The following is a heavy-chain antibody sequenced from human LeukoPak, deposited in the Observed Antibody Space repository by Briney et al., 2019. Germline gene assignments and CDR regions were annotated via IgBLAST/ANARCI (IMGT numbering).Heavy chain of an antibody. CDR2: IYYFGNT. CDR1: NGSMNSGGYY. J-gene: IGHJ5*02. Sequence: SETLSLTCTVSNGSMNSGGYYWSWIRQHPGEGLEWIGSIYYFGNTYYNPSLKSRVIISVDTSKNQFSLKMSSVTAADTAVYYCARGSGYFDSRGTVSWFDPWGQGTLVTVSS. D-gene: IGHD3-22*01. CDR3: ARGSGYFDSRGTVSWFDP. V-gene: IGHV4-31*03.